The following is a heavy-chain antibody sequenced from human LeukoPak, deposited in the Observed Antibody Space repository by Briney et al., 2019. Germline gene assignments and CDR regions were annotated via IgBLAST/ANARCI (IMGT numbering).Heavy chain of an antibody. CDR1: GGPISSRRYY. D-gene: IGHD3-10*01. Sequence: SETLSLTCTVSGGPISSRRYYWGWIRQPPGKGLEWIGCFSYSGNTYYNPSLKSRVTMCVDTSKKQFSLRLSSVTAADTAVYDCARLSPYLGSGSSAFPDDFWGQGTLVTVSS. V-gene: IGHV4-39*01. J-gene: IGHJ4*02. CDR2: FSYSGNT. CDR3: ARLSPYLGSGSSAFPDDF.